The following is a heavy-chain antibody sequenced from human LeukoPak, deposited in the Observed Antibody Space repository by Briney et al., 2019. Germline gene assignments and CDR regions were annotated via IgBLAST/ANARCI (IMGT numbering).Heavy chain of an antibody. CDR1: GFDFSRYM. D-gene: IGHD1-26*01. J-gene: IGHJ4*02. Sequence: GGSLRLSCAASGFDFSRYMMDWVRQAPGKGLEWVASISSSSSNIYYADSVKGRFSISRDNAKNSLYLQMESLRVEDTSLYYCARDHSRVRAPSLDYWGQGALVTVSS. CDR3: ARDHSRVRAPSLDY. V-gene: IGHV3-21*01. CDR2: ISSSSSNI.